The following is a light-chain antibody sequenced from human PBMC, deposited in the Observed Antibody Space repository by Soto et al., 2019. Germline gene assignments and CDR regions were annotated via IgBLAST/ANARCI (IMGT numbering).Light chain of an antibody. J-gene: IGKJ5*01. V-gene: IGKV1-8*01. CDR3: QKYNSALT. CDR2: AAS. CDR1: QGISSY. Sequence: AIRMTQSPSSLSASTGDRVTITCRASQGISSYLAWYQQKPGKAPKLLIYAASTLQSGVPSRFSGSGSGTDFTLTISCLQPEDVATYFCQKYNSALTFGQGTRLEIK.